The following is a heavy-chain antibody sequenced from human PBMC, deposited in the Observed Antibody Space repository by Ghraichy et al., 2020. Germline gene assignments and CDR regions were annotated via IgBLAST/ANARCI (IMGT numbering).Heavy chain of an antibody. V-gene: IGHV5-51*01. CDR1: RYTFTNYW. CDR3: ARRPLSTTVTTSPDGFDI. CDR2: IYPGDSDT. Sequence: GESLNISCQGSRYTFTNYWIGWVRQMPGKGLEWMGIIYPGDSDTRYSPSFQGQVTISADQSISTAYLQWSSLKASDTAMYYCARRPLSTTVTTSPDGFDIWGQGTMVTVSS. J-gene: IGHJ3*02. D-gene: IGHD4-17*01.